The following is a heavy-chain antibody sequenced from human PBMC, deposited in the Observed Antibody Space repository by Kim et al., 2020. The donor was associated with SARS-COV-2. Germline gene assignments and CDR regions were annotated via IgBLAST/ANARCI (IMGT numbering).Heavy chain of an antibody. D-gene: IGHD6-19*01. J-gene: IGHJ4*02. CDR1: GYTFTDYH. CDR3: ARGGIRVGGSGADY. CDR2: INLSNGAT. Sequence: ASVKVSCKPSGYTFTDYHMHWLRHAPGLGLMWLGWINLSNGATNAAGSFQVRVTMTRDTPTSTVYLELSRLTSGDTAVYFCARGGIRVGGSGADYWGQGTQVTVSS. V-gene: IGHV1-2*02.